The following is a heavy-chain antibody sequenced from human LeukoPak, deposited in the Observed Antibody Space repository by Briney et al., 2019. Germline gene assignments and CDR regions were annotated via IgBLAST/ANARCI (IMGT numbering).Heavy chain of an antibody. CDR3: ATDSDSSTYYYYSGMDV. V-gene: IGHV3-30*03. Sequence: GGSLRLSCAASGFTFSSYDTHWVRQAPGKGLEWVAVISYDGSNKYYADSVKGRFTISRDNSKNTLFLQMNSLRAEDTAVYSCATDSDSSTYYYYSGMDVWGQGTTVTVSS. CDR2: ISYDGSNK. D-gene: IGHD6-13*01. CDR1: GFTFSSYD. J-gene: IGHJ6*02.